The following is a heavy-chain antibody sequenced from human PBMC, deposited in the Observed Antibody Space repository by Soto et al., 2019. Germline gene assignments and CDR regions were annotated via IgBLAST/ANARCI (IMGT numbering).Heavy chain of an antibody. CDR2: IYWGSDRI. CDR1: GFTSQDYA. V-gene: IGHV3-9*02. Sequence: GGSXRLSCAASGFTSQDYAMHWARQAPGKGLEWVSGIYWGSDRIGYADSVKGRFSTSRDNAKNSLYLQMNSLRVEDTALYYCTKDMTAGGADVWGKGTMVTFSS. D-gene: IGHD2-15*01. CDR3: TKDMTAGGADV. J-gene: IGHJ6*04.